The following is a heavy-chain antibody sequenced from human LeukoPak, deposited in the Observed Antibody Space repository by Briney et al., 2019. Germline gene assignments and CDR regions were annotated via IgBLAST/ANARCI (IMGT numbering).Heavy chain of an antibody. D-gene: IGHD2-8*02. CDR3: AKDLAGGNVPDS. Sequence: GGSLRLSCVGSGFTFRDYGMHWVRQAPGKGLEWAALMSFDGSDKYFADSVKGRFTISRDNSKNTLYLHMSNLRAEDTALYYCAKDLAGGNVPDSWGQGTLVTVYS. CDR1: GFTFRDYG. CDR2: MSFDGSDK. J-gene: IGHJ4*02. V-gene: IGHV3-30*18.